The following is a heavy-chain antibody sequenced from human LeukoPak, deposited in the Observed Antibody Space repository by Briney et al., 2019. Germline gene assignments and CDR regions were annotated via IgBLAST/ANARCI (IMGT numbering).Heavy chain of an antibody. CDR2: INGSGGRT. V-gene: IGHV3-23*01. CDR1: GFTFSSYS. Sequence: GGSLRLSCAASGFTFSSYSMSWVRQAPGKGLEWVSAINGSGGRTYYADSVKGRFTISRDNAKNTLYLQMNSLRVEDTAVYYCAKDVSEWLDWFDPWGQGTLVTVSS. D-gene: IGHD3-3*01. CDR3: AKDVSEWLDWFDP. J-gene: IGHJ5*02.